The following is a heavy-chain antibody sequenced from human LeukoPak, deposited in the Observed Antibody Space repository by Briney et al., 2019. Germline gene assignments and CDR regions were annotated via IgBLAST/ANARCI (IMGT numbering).Heavy chain of an antibody. J-gene: IGHJ4*02. CDR1: GFTFDDYA. CDR3: AKDIGTAAAGLFDY. Sequence: GGSLRLSCAASGFTFDDYAMHWVRQAPGKGVEWVSLISGDGGSTYYADSVKGRFTISRDNSKNSLYLQMNSLRTEDTALYYCAKDIGTAAAGLFDYWGQGTLVTVSS. D-gene: IGHD6-13*01. V-gene: IGHV3-43*02. CDR2: ISGDGGST.